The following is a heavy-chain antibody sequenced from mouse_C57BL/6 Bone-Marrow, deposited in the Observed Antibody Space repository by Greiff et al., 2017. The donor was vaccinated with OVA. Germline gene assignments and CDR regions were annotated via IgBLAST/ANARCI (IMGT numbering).Heavy chain of an antibody. D-gene: IGHD2-4*01. V-gene: IGHV5-9-1*02. CDR2: ISSGGDYI. CDR3: TRDWGLRGYFDV. J-gene: IGHJ1*03. CDR1: GFTFSSYA. Sequence: EVMLVESGEGLVKPGGSLKLSCAASGFTFSSYAMSWVRQTPEKRLEWVAYISSGGDYIYYADTVKGRFTISRDNARNTLYLQMSSLKSEDTAMYYCTRDWGLRGYFDVWGTGTTVTVSS.